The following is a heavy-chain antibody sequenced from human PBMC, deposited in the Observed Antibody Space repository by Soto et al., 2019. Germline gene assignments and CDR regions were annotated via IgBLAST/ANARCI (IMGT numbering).Heavy chain of an antibody. Sequence: SETLSLTCGVSGDTISTGGYSWAWIRQPPGKGLEWIGHTYHSGNTNYNPSLKSRITISVDTSKTQFSLKLSSVTAADTAVYYCARLDSRGFFDSWGQGTLVTVSS. CDR3: ARLDSRGFFDS. CDR1: GDTISTGGYS. V-gene: IGHV4-30-2*01. CDR2: TYHSGNT. D-gene: IGHD3-22*01. J-gene: IGHJ4*02.